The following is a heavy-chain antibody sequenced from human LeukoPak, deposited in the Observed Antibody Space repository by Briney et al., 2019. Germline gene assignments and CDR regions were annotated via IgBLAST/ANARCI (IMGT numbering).Heavy chain of an antibody. V-gene: IGHV1-46*01. CDR3: ARVPYYYDSSGWYYFDY. J-gene: IGHJ4*02. CDR2: INPSAGST. Sequence: ASVKVSCKASGYNFFTYGITWVRQAPGQGLEWMGIINPSAGSTSYAQKFQGRVTMTRDSSTSTVYMELRSLRSDDTAVYYCARVPYYYDSSGWYYFDYWGQGTLVTVSS. CDR1: GYNFFTYG. D-gene: IGHD3-22*01.